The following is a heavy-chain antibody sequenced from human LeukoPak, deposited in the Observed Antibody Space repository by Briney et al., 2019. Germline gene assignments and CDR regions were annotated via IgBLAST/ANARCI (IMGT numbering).Heavy chain of an antibody. V-gene: IGHV1-18*01. D-gene: IGHD6-13*01. J-gene: IGHJ6*03. Sequence: GASVKVSCKASGYTFFTSDVSWVRQAPGQGLEWMGWISAYNGKTNYAQKFQGRVTMTTDTSTNTAYMELRSLRSDDTAVYYCARDKKQAYYMDVWGKGTTVTDS. CDR1: GYTFFTSD. CDR3: ARDKKQAYYMDV. CDR2: ISAYNGKT.